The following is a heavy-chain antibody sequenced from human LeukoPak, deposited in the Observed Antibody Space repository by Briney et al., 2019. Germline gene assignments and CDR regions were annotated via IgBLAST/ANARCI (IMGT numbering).Heavy chain of an antibody. CDR1: GYSFSYFG. J-gene: IGHJ4*02. Sequence: ASVKVSCKASGYSFSYFGINWVRQAPGQGLEWMGWISGYNGNTNYAQKSEGRLTLTTDTATSTVYMELRNLRSDDTAVNYCARGDYDILTGYYRPQLFDYWGQGTLVTVSS. CDR3: ARGDYDILTGYYRPQLFDY. D-gene: IGHD3-9*01. V-gene: IGHV1-18*01. CDR2: ISGYNGNT.